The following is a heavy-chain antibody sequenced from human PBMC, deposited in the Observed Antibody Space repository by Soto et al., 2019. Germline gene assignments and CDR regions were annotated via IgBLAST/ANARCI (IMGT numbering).Heavy chain of an antibody. J-gene: IGHJ4*02. CDR1: GGTFSSYT. CDR3: ARYVDRRNYFDY. D-gene: IGHD5-12*01. Sequence: QVQLVQSGAEVKKPGSSVKVSCKASGGTFSSYTISWVRQAPGQGLEWMGRIIPILGIANYAQKFQGRVTITPDKSTSPAYMELMSLRAGDTGVYYCARYVDRRNYFDYGGQGTQVTVSS. CDR2: IIPILGIA. V-gene: IGHV1-69*02.